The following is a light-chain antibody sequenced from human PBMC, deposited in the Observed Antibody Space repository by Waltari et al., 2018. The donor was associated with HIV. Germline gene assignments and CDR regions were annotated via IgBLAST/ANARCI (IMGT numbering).Light chain of an antibody. CDR3: QQCATSPWT. V-gene: IGKV3-20*01. CDR2: GAS. CDR1: RGVQAKF. Sequence: VLTQSPGTLSLSPGDRAILSCRASRGVQAKFLGWYQQRPGQAPRLLVHGASRRATATPARFSCGGCGTDCTLIISRLQPEDFAVYYCQQCATSPWTFGQGTTV. J-gene: IGKJ1*01.